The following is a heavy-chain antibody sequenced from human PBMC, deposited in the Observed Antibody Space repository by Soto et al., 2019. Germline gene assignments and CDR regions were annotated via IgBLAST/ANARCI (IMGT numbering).Heavy chain of an antibody. CDR2: VNPKSGNT. J-gene: IGHJ3*02. V-gene: IGHV1-8*01. CDR3: VREGLYGSIQDNTFDI. D-gene: IGHD6-19*01. CDR1: GYIFTRND. Sequence: QVQLVQSGAEVKKPGASVRVSCKASGYIFTRNDINWVRQATGQGLEWIGWVNPKSGNTGYAQKFQGRVTMTRDTSITTAYMELSSLRSEDTAIYYCVREGLYGSIQDNTFDIWGQGTMVTVSS.